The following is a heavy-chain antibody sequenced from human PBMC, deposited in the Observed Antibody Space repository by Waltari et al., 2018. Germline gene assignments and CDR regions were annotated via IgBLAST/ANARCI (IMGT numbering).Heavy chain of an antibody. V-gene: IGHV3-7*01. J-gene: IGHJ4*02. D-gene: IGHD3-16*01. CDR3: ARLLGGVTTFDS. CDR1: GFPFGWFW. Sequence: EVQLVESGGGLVQPGGSLRLSCSALGFPFGWFWLSWVRWAPGKGLEWVASIKQDGSEKSYVDSVKGRFTISRDNVDYSLFLQMSTLRAEDTAVYYCARLLGGVTTFDSWGQGTLVTVSS. CDR2: IKQDGSEK.